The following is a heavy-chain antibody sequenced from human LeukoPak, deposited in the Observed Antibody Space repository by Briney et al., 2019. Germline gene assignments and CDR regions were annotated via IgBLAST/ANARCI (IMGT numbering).Heavy chain of an antibody. CDR1: GFTFSSYA. CDR3: ARGGLLWFGELRGGGDY. Sequence: GGSLRLSCAASGFTFSSYAMHWVRQAPGKGLEWVAVISFDGSSKDYADSVKGRFTISRHDSKNTLYLQMNSLRAEDTAVYHCARGGLLWFGELRGGGDYWGQGTLVTVSS. J-gene: IGHJ4*02. V-gene: IGHV3-30*04. CDR2: ISFDGSSK. D-gene: IGHD3-10*01.